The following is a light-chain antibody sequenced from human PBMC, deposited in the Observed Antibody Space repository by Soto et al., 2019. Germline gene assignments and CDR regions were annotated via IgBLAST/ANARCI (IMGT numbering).Light chain of an antibody. CDR3: QQLNSYLL. CDR1: QGISSY. V-gene: IGKV1-9*01. Sequence: DIQLTQSPYFLSASVGDRVTITCRASQGISSYLAWYQQKPGKAPKLLIYAASTLQSGFPSRFSGSGSATEFTLTISSLQPEDFATYYCQQLNSYLLFGGGTKV. J-gene: IGKJ4*01. CDR2: AAS.